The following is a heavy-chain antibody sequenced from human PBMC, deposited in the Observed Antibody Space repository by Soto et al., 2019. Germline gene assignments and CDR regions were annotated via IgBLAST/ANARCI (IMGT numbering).Heavy chain of an antibody. D-gene: IGHD3-22*01. CDR3: ARDSSGYYWFDP. CDR1: GFSISSGYF. CDR2: IYHSGTT. V-gene: IGHV4-38-2*02. Sequence: SETLSLTCAVSGFSISSGYFWGWIRQPPGKGPEWLGSIYHSGTTYYNPSVKGRVTISVDTSKNQFSLKMSSVTAADTAVYYCARDSSGYYWFDPWGQGXLVTVSS. J-gene: IGHJ5*02.